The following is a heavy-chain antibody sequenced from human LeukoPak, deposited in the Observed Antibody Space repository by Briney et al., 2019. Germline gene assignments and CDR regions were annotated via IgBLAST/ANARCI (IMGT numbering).Heavy chain of an antibody. J-gene: IGHJ4*02. Sequence: SVKVSSKASGGTFSSYAISWVRQAPGQGLEWMGGIIPIFGTANYAQKFQGRVTITADESTSTAYMELSSLRSEDTAVYYCARDGCSGGSCYSEGYYFDYWGQGTLVTVSS. CDR1: GGTFSSYA. D-gene: IGHD2-15*01. V-gene: IGHV1-69*01. CDR3: ARDGCSGGSCYSEGYYFDY. CDR2: IIPIFGTA.